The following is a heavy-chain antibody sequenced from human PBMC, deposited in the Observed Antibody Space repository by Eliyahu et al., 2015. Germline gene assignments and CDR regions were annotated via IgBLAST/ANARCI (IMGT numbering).Heavy chain of an antibody. V-gene: IGHV4-31*03. Sequence: QVQLQESGPGLVKPSQTLSLTCTVSGXSISRGGYYWSWIRQHPGKGLEWIGYIYYSGSTYYNPSLKSRVTISVDTSKNQFSLKLSSMTAADTALYYCARAGSSGYYNFDYWGQGALVTVSS. CDR1: GXSISRGGYY. CDR3: ARAGSSGYYNFDY. J-gene: IGHJ4*02. CDR2: IYYSGST. D-gene: IGHD3-22*01.